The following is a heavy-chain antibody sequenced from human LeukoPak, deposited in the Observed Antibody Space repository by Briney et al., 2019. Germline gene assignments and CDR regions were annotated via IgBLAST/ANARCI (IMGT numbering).Heavy chain of an antibody. CDR2: ISSSSSYI. CDR1: GFTFSSYS. V-gene: IGHV3-21*01. D-gene: IGHD3-9*01. CDR3: ARDSRYFDWLSEHYDY. Sequence: GGSLRHSCAASGFTFSSYSMNWVRQAPGKGLEWVSSISSSSSYIYYADSVKGRFTISRDNAKNSLYLQMNSLRAEDTAVYYCARDSRYFDWLSEHYDYWGQGTLVTVSS. J-gene: IGHJ4*02.